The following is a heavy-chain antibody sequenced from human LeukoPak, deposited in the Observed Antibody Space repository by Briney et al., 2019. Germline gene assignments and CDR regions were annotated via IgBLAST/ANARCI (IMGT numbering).Heavy chain of an antibody. V-gene: IGHV5-51*03. CDR3: ARLGPAPPPSSSFFDY. CDR2: IYPGDSDT. Sequence: KPGESLNISCKGSVYRFTKYWITWVRQMPGKAREWMGIIYPGDSDTRYSPSFLGDVTISVDKSISTAYLQWSSQKASDTAMYYCARLGPAPPPSSSFFDYWGQGTLVTVSS. J-gene: IGHJ4*02. D-gene: IGHD6-6*01. CDR1: VYRFTKYW.